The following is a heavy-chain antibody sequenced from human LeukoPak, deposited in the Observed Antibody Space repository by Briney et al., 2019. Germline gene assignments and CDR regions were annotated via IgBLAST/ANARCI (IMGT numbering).Heavy chain of an antibody. CDR1: GGSFSGYY. CDR3: ARRSEYCSSTSCYQEAYYGMDV. D-gene: IGHD2-2*01. J-gene: IGHJ6*02. Sequence: KPSETLSLTCAVYGGSFSGYYWSWIRQPPGKGLEWIGEINHSGSTNYNPSLKSRVTISVDTSKNQFSLKLSSVTAADTAVYYCARRSEYCSSTSCYQEAYYGMDVWGQGTTVTVSS. V-gene: IGHV4-34*01. CDR2: INHSGST.